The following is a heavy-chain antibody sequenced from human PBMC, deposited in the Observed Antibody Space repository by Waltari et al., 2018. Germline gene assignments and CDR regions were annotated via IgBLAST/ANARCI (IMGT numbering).Heavy chain of an antibody. V-gene: IGHV3-21*01. CDR3: ARGLERRTYYFDY. D-gene: IGHD1-1*01. J-gene: IGHJ4*02. CDR1: GFTFSSYS. Sequence: EVQLVESGGGLVKPGGSLRLSCAASGFTFSSYSMNWVRQAPGKGLEWCSSISSSSSYIYYADSVKGRFTISRDNAKNSLYLQMNSLRAEDTAVYYCARGLERRTYYFDYWGQGTLVTVSS. CDR2: ISSSSSYI.